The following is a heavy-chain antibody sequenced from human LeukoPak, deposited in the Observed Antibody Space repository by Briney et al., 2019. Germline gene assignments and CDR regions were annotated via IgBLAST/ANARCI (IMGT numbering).Heavy chain of an antibody. CDR2: IKSKSAGGTT. Sequence: PGGSLRLSCAVSGLTLSNVWMNWVRQAPEKGLEWVGRIKSKSAGGTTDFAAPVKGRFTISRDDSKNTLYLQMNSLTSEDTAVYYCAQGSGQYYEYWGQGTLVTVSS. D-gene: IGHD3-22*01. CDR3: AQGSGQYYEY. J-gene: IGHJ4*02. CDR1: GLTLSNVW. V-gene: IGHV3-15*07.